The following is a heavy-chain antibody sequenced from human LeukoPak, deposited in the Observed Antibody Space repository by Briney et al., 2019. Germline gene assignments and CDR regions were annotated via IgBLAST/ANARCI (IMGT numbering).Heavy chain of an antibody. CDR1: GFTFSSFA. D-gene: IGHD3-3*01. Sequence: GGSLRLSCAASGFTFSSFAMNWVRQAPGKGLEWVSGISGSGISTYYADSVKGRFTISRDNSKNTLYLQMNSLRVEDTAVYYCAKSWISLNSRGADVWDFGAQG. J-gene: IGHJ3*01. CDR2: ISGSGIST. V-gene: IGHV3-23*01. CDR3: AKSWISLNSRGADVWDF.